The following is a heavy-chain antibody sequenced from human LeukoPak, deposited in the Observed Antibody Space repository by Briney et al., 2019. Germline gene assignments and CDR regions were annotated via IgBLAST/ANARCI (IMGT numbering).Heavy chain of an antibody. CDR3: GGGGYRGYDSGGGDFDY. Sequence: PGGSLRLSCAASGFTFSSYAMHWVRQAPGKGLEWVAVISYDGSNKYYADSVKGRFTISRDNSKNTLYLQMNSLRAEDTAVYYWGGGGYRGYDSGGGDFDYWGQGTLVTVSS. V-gene: IGHV3-30-3*01. J-gene: IGHJ4*02. D-gene: IGHD5-12*01. CDR1: GFTFSSYA. CDR2: ISYDGSNK.